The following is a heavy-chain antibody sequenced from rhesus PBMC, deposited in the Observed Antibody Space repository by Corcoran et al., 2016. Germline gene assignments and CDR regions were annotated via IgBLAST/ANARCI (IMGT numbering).Heavy chain of an antibody. CDR3: ARSWGYHFDY. Sequence: QLQLQESGPGLVKPSETLSVTCAVSGGSISSGYGWSWIRQPPGKGLECIGYIGGSSGSTNYNPSLKSRVTISKDTSKNQFSLKLSSVTAADTAVYYCARSWGYHFDYWGQGVLVTVSS. D-gene: IGHD5-42*01. J-gene: IGHJ4*01. CDR1: GGSISSGYG. CDR2: IGGSSGST. V-gene: IGHV4-127*01.